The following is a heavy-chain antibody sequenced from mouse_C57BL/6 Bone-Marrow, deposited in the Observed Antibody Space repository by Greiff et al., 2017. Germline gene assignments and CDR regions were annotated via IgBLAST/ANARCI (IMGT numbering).Heavy chain of an antibody. Sequence: QVQLQQPGAELVKPGASVKLSCKASGYTFTSYWMHWVKQRPGQGLEWIGMIHPNSGSTNYNEKFKSKATLTVDKSSSTAYMQLSSLTSEDSAVYDCARGSYYYGSRYAMDYWGQGTSVTVSS. V-gene: IGHV1-64*01. D-gene: IGHD1-1*01. CDR2: IHPNSGST. CDR3: ARGSYYYGSRYAMDY. J-gene: IGHJ4*01. CDR1: GYTFTSYW.